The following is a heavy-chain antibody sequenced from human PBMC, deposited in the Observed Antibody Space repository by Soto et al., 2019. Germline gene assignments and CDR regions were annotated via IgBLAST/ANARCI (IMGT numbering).Heavy chain of an antibody. CDR3: ARDRRSRDAFDI. CDR1: GYTFTSDS. J-gene: IGHJ3*02. D-gene: IGHD2-15*01. V-gene: IGHV1-3*01. Sequence: ASVKVSFKASGYTFTSDSMHWVRPAPGQRLGLMGWINAGNGNTKYSQKFQGRVTITRDTSASTAYMELSSLRSEDTAVYYCARDRRSRDAFDIWGQGTMVTVSS. CDR2: INAGNGNT.